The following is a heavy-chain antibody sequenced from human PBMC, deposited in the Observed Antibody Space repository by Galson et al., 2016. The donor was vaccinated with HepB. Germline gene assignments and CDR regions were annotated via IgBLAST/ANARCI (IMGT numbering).Heavy chain of an antibody. D-gene: IGHD6-13*01. Sequence: LRLSCAASGFSFSNCWMSWVRQAPGKGLEWVANTKHDGTEKSYVGSVKGRFTISRDNAKNSLYLQMNSLRVEDTAMYYCAKDAYSRGDYWGQGTLVTVSS. V-gene: IGHV3-7*05. CDR1: GFSFSNCW. J-gene: IGHJ4*02. CDR2: TKHDGTEK. CDR3: AKDAYSRGDY.